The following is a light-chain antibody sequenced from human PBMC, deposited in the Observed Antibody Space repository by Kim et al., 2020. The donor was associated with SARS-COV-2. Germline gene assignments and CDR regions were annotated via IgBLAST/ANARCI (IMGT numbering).Light chain of an antibody. CDR2: GAS. V-gene: IGKV3-20*01. CDR3: QLYGDSLT. CDR1: QIVSSRY. Sequence: PGERVTLSCRASQIVSSRYLAWYQQKPGQAPRLVIYGASSRATGIPDRFSGSGSGTDFTLTISRLEAEDFAVYYCQLYGDSLTFGQGTRLDIK. J-gene: IGKJ5*01.